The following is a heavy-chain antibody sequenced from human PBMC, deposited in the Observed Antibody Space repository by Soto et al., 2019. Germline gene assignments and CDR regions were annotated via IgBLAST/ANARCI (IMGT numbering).Heavy chain of an antibody. CDR2: INPSGGST. CDR1: GYTFTSYY. V-gene: IGHV1-46*01. Sequence: ASVKVSCKASGYTFTSYYMHWVRQAPGQGLEWMGIINPSGGSTSYAQKFQGRVTMTRDTSTSTVYMELSSLRSEDTAVYYCASPNPMYSSGWYGPWRGYYYGMDVWGQGTTVTVSS. CDR3: ASPNPMYSSGWYGPWRGYYYGMDV. J-gene: IGHJ6*02. D-gene: IGHD6-19*01.